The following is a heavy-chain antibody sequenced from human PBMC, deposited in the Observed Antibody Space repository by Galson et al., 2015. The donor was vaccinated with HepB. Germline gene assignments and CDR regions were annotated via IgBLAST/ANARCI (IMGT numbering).Heavy chain of an antibody. CDR3: AKVRYQLPRNYFYCMDV. CDR1: GFTFSSYA. V-gene: IGHV3-30*04. D-gene: IGHD2-2*01. J-gene: IGHJ6*03. CDR2: ISFDGSDT. Sequence: SLRLSCAASGFTFSSYAFHWVRQAPGKGLEWVAVISFDGSDTSYADSVKGRFTISRDNSRNTLYLQVDSLNIDDTAVYYCAKVRYQLPRNYFYCMDVWGKGTTVTVS.